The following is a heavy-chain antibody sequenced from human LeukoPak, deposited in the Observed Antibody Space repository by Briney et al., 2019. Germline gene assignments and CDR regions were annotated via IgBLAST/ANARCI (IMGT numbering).Heavy chain of an antibody. D-gene: IGHD3-22*01. J-gene: IGHJ3*02. V-gene: IGHV1-2*02. CDR1: GYTFTGYY. CDR3: ASMIMNYYDSRGDAFDI. CDR2: INPNSGGT. Sequence: ASVKVSCKASGYTFTGYYMHWVRQAPGQGLEWMGWINPNSGGTNYAQKFQGRVTMTRDTSISTAYLQWSSLKASDTAMYYCASMIMNYYDSRGDAFDIWGQGTLVTVSS.